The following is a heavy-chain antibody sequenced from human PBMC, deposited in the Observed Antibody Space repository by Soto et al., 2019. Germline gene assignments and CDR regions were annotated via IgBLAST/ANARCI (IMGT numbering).Heavy chain of an antibody. CDR3: GRGPGGHSGYDYPY. CDR2: VYYSGSV. D-gene: IGHD5-12*01. CDR1: GDSIRPYY. V-gene: IGHV4-59*01. Sequence: SETLSLTCTVSGDSIRPYYWTWIRQPPGKGLEWIGYVYYSGSVNYNPSLKSRVTISLDTSKNQFSLTLSSLTAADTAVYYCGRGPGGHSGYDYPYWGQGTLVTVSS. J-gene: IGHJ4*02.